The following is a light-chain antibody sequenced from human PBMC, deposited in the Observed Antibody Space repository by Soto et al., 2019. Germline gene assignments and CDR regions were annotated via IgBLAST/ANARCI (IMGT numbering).Light chain of an antibody. J-gene: IGLJ2*01. CDR3: NSYTISSTDVTDVV. V-gene: IGLV2-14*01. CDR2: EVS. CDR1: SSDVGGYNY. Sequence: QSALTQPASVSGSPGQSITISCTGTSSDVGGYNYVSWYQQHPGKAPKLMIYEVSNRPSGVSNRFSGSKSGNTASLTISGLQPEDEADYYCNSYTISSTDVTDVVFGGGTKLTVL.